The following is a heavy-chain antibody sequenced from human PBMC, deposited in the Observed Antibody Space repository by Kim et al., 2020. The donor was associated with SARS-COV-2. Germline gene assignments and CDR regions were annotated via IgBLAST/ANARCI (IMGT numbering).Heavy chain of an antibody. D-gene: IGHD4-4*01. CDR2: INTANDKT. CDR3: ARDMNPTVYDY. Sequence: APGKRLRRIGWINTANDKTKYSQKFQGRVTITRDTSANTAYMELSSLTSEDTAVYYCARDMNPTVYDYWGQGTLVTVSS. J-gene: IGHJ4*02. V-gene: IGHV1-3*04.